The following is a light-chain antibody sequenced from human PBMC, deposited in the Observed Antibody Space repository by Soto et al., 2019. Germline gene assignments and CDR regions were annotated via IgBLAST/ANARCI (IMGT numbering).Light chain of an antibody. Sequence: EIVMTQSPATLSVSPGERVTLSCRASQSVSSSLAWYQQKPGQAPRLLIYGASSRATGISARFSGSGSGTEFTLTISSLQSEDFAAYYCQQYNNWPVTFGQGTKVEIK. CDR3: QQYNNWPVT. V-gene: IGKV3-15*01. CDR2: GAS. CDR1: QSVSSS. J-gene: IGKJ1*01.